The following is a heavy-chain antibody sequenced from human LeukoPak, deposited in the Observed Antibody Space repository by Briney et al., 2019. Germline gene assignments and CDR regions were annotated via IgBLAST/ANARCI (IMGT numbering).Heavy chain of an antibody. J-gene: IGHJ4*02. CDR3: AKSHDYGDYKVFFDY. D-gene: IGHD4-17*01. V-gene: IGHV3-13*01. Sequence: AGGSLRLSCAASGFTFSSYDMHWVRQATGKGLEWVSAIGTAGDTYYPGSVKGRFTISRDNSKNTLYLQMNSLRAEDTAVYYCAKSHDYGDYKVFFDYWGQGTLVTVSS. CDR1: GFTFSSYD. CDR2: IGTAGDT.